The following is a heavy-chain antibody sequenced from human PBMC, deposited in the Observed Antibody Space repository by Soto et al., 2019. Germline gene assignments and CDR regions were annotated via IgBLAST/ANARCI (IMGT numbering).Heavy chain of an antibody. CDR1: GFAFSSYG. D-gene: IGHD5-12*01. J-gene: IGHJ3*02. V-gene: IGHV3-33*01. CDR2: IWYDGSNK. Sequence: QVQLVESGGGVVQPGRSLRLSCAASGFAFSSYGMHWVRQAPGKGLEWVAVIWYDGSNKYYADSVKGRFTISGDNSKNTLYLQMNSLRAEDTAVYYCAREGYSGYDDAFDIWGQGTMVTVSS. CDR3: AREGYSGYDDAFDI.